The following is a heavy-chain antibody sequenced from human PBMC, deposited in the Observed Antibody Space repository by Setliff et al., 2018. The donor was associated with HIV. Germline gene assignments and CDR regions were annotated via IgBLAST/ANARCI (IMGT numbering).Heavy chain of an antibody. CDR1: GYSFSNYA. CDR2: ININTGNP. J-gene: IGHJ3*02. D-gene: IGHD3-10*01. V-gene: IGHV7-4-1*02. Sequence: ASVKVSCKASGYSFSNYAMNWVRQAPGQGLEWMGWININTGNPTYAQGFTGRFVFSLDTSVSTAYLQISSLKAEDTAVYYCAREGSAAGFGTDAFDIWGQGTMVTVSS. CDR3: AREGSAAGFGTDAFDI.